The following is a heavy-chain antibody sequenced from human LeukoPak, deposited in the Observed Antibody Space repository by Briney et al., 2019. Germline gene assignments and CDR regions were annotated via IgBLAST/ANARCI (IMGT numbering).Heavy chain of an antibody. D-gene: IGHD3-10*01. CDR2: ISHSGST. CDR1: GYSISSGYH. J-gene: IGHJ4*02. CDR3: ARDLSYGSGSYTLDY. Sequence: PSETLSLTCAVSGYSISSGYHWGWIRQPPGKGLEWIGSISHSGSTYYNPSLKSRVTISVDTSKNQFSLKLSSVTAADTAVYYCARDLSYGSGSYTLDYWGQGTLVTVSS. V-gene: IGHV4-38-2*02.